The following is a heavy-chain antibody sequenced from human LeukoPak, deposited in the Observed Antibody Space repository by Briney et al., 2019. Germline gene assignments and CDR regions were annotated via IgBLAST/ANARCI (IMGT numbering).Heavy chain of an antibody. V-gene: IGHV3-23*01. J-gene: IGHJ4*02. CDR1: GLSFSSYA. Sequence: PGGSLRLSCAASGLSFSSYAMSWVRRAPGKGLECVSVISGSGGSTNYADSVKGRITISRDNAKNTLYLQMNSLRAEDTAVYYCVGGSYYFDYWGQGTLVTVSS. D-gene: IGHD1-26*01. CDR3: VGGSYYFDY. CDR2: ISGSGGST.